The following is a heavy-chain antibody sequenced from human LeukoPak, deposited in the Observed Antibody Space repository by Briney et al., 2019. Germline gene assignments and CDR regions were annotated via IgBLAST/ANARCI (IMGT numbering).Heavy chain of an antibody. Sequence: SETLSLTCAVYGGSFSGYYWGWIRQPPGKGLEWIGNIYYTGNTYYNASLQSRVTISIDTSENQFSLRLNSVTAADMAMYYCVKSGGYGLIDYWGPGTLVTVSS. V-gene: IGHV4-34*01. CDR1: GGSFSGYY. J-gene: IGHJ4*02. CDR2: IYYTGNT. D-gene: IGHD1-26*01. CDR3: VKSGGYGLIDY.